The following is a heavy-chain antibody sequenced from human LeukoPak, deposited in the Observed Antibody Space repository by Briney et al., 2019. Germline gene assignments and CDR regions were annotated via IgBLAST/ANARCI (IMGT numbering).Heavy chain of an antibody. Sequence: SETLSLTCTVSGGSISTYYWSWIRQPPGRGLEWIGYIYYTGSTNYNPSLKSRATISVDTSKNQFSLKLSSVTAADTAVYYCARGNGGYLPFDYWGQGTLVTVSS. CDR2: IYYTGST. CDR3: ARGNGGYLPFDY. V-gene: IGHV4-59*01. J-gene: IGHJ4*02. CDR1: GGSISTYY. D-gene: IGHD6-25*01.